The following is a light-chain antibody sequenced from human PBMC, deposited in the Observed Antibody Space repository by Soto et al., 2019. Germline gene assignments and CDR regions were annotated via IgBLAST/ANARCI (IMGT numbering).Light chain of an antibody. CDR1: QSISSY. V-gene: IGKV1-5*03. CDR2: KAS. J-gene: IGKJ2*01. CDR3: QQYNSYSPYT. Sequence: DIQMTQSPSSLSASVGDRVTITCRASQSISSYLNWYQQKPGKAPKLLIYKASSLESGVPSRFSGSGSGTEFTLTISSLQHDDFATYYCQQYNSYSPYTFGQGTKLEIK.